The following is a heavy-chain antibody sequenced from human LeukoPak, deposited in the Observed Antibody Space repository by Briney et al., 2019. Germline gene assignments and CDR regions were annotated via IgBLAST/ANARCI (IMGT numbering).Heavy chain of an antibody. D-gene: IGHD5-18*01. CDR2: IYYSGST. CDR1: GGSISSGGYY. V-gene: IGHV4-61*08. J-gene: IGHJ4*02. CDR3: AREDSYGYYFDY. Sequence: SQTLSLTCTVSGGSISSGGYYWSWIRQHPGKGLEWIGYIYYSGSTNYNPSLKSRVTISVDTSKNQFSLKLSSVTAADTAVYYCAREDSYGYYFDYWGQGTLVTVSS.